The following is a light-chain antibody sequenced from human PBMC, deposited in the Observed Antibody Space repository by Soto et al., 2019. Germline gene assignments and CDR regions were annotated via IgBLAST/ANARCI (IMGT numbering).Light chain of an antibody. CDR1: SSDVGGYKY. J-gene: IGLJ1*01. CDR3: CSYTSSTTYV. CDR2: EVS. Sequence: QSVLTQPASVSGSPGQSITISCSGTSSDVGGYKYVSWYQQHPGKAPKLMIYEVSNRPSGVSDRFSGSKSGNTASLTISGLQAEDEADSYCCSYTSSTTYVFGTGTKVTVL. V-gene: IGLV2-14*01.